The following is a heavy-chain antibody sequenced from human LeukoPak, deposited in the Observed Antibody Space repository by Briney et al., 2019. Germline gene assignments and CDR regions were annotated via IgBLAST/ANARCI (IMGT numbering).Heavy chain of an antibody. D-gene: IGHD2-2*01. Sequence: SVKVSCKASGGTFSSYAISWVRQAPGQGLEWMGGIIPIFGTANYAQKFQGRVTITTDESTSTAYMELSSLRSEDTAVYYCARSTICSSTSCYRSAFDIWGQGTMVTVSS. V-gene: IGHV1-69*05. J-gene: IGHJ3*02. CDR1: GGTFSSYA. CDR3: ARSTICSSTSCYRSAFDI. CDR2: IIPIFGTA.